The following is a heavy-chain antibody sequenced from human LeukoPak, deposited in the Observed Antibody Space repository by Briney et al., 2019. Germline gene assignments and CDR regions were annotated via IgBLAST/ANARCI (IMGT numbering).Heavy chain of an antibody. J-gene: IGHJ3*01. CDR2: ISFSGDNT. CDR3: ARDIELST. V-gene: IGHV3-23*01. Sequence: QSGGSLRLSCAASGFTFRASAMSWARQAPGKGLEWVSLISFSGDNTYYTDSVKGRFTISRDNSKDTLYLQMNSLGAEDTAIYYCARDIELSTWGLGTMVTVSS. D-gene: IGHD3-16*02. CDR1: GFTFRASA.